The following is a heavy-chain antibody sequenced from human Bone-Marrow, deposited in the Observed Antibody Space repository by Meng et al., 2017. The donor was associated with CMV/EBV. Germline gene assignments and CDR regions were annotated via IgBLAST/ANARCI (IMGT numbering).Heavy chain of an antibody. J-gene: IGHJ4*02. CDR2: IKSKTDGGTT. V-gene: IGHV3-15*01. CDR3: TTDGIVVVPAAIDY. D-gene: IGHD2-2*02. CDR1: GFTFSNAW. Sequence: GESLKISCAASGFTFSNAWMSWVRQAPGKGLEWVGRIKSKTDGGTTDYAAPVKGRFTISRDDSKNTLYLQMNSLKTEDTAVYYCTTDGIVVVPAAIDYWGQGTLVTIYS.